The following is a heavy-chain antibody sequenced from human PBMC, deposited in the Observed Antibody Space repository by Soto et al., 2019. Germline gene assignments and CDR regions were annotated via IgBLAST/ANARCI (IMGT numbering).Heavy chain of an antibody. CDR1: GFTFSSYS. V-gene: IGHV3-21*01. Sequence: EVQLVESGGGLVKPGGSLRLSCAASGFTFSSYSMNWVRQAPGKGLEWLSSISSSSSYIYYADSVKGRFTISRDNAKNSLYLKMNSLRAEDTAVYYCARGYHYYDSSGYDKWDAFDIWGQGTMVTVSS. CDR2: ISSSSSYI. CDR3: ARGYHYYDSSGYDKWDAFDI. D-gene: IGHD3-22*01. J-gene: IGHJ3*02.